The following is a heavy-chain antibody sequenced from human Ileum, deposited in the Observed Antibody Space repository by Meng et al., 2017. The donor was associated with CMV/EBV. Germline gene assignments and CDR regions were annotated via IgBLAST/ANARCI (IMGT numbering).Heavy chain of an antibody. Sequence: GSLSLSCAASGFTFSSYDMRWARQAPGKALEWVSTIAGSGGGTYYADSVKGRFTISRDDSKNTLYLQMNSLRAEDTAIYYCDASDYWGQGTLVTVSS. V-gene: IGHV3-23*01. CDR1: GFTFSSYD. CDR2: IAGSGGGT. D-gene: IGHD6-6*01. J-gene: IGHJ4*02. CDR3: DASDY.